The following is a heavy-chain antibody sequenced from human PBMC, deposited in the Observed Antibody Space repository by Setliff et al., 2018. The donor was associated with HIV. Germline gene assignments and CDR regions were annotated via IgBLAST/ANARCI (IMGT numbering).Heavy chain of an antibody. Sequence: SETLSLTCSVSGGSITSDTYYWGWIRQPPGKGLEWIGSMSYSGSTLYNPSLKSRVTISVDTSKNYFSLKLSSVTAADTAVYYCARFKYYNFWSGPGNYFDYWGQVTLVTVSS. CDR3: ARFKYYNFWSGPGNYFDY. J-gene: IGHJ4*02. CDR2: MSYSGST. D-gene: IGHD3-3*01. CDR1: GGSITSDTYY. V-gene: IGHV4-39*02.